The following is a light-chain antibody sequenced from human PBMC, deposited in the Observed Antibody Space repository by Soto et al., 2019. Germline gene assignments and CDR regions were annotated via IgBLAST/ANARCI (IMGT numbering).Light chain of an antibody. V-gene: IGLV2-11*01. CDR3: SSCVGGHTVV. Sequence: QSALTQPRSVSGSPGQSVTISCTGTSSDVGAYNYVSWYQQHPGKAPKLMIYDVSERPSGVPDRFPASKSGNTASLTISGLQAEDEAHYYCSSCVGGHTVVFGGGTKLTVL. CDR1: SSDVGAYNY. CDR2: DVS. J-gene: IGLJ2*01.